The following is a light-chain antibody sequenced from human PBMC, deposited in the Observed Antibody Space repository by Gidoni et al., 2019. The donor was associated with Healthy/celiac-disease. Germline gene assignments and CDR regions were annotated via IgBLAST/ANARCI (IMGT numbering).Light chain of an antibody. V-gene: IGKV1-39*01. CDR2: AAS. Sequence: DIQMTQSPSSLSASVGDRVTITCRASQSISSYLNWYQQKPRKAPKLLIYAASSLKSGVPSRFSGSGSGTDFTLNISSMQTEDFATYYGQQSYSTPPTFGQGTKVEIK. CDR1: QSISSY. J-gene: IGKJ1*01. CDR3: QQSYSTPPT.